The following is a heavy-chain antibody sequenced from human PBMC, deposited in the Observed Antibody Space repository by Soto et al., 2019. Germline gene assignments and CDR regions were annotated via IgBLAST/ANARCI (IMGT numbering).Heavy chain of an antibody. CDR2: ISAYNGNT. CDR1: GYTFTSYG. D-gene: IGHD4-17*01. J-gene: IGHJ5*02. V-gene: IGHV1-18*01. Sequence: QVQLVQSGAEVKKPGASVKVSYKASGYTFTSYGISWVRQAPGQGLEWMGWISAYNGNTNYAQKLQGRVTMTTDTSTSTAYMELRSLRSDDTAVYYCARAMTTVTTEIEWFDPWGQGTLVTVSS. CDR3: ARAMTTVTTEIEWFDP.